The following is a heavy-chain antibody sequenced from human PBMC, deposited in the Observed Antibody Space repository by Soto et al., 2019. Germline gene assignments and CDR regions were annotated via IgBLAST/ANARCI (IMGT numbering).Heavy chain of an antibody. CDR1: GFTFSNAW. V-gene: IGHV3-15*01. J-gene: IGHJ6*03. CDR2: IKSKTDGGTT. CDR3: TTFSYGDYAYYYYMDV. D-gene: IGHD4-17*01. Sequence: GGSLRLSCAASGFTFSNAWMSWVRQAPGKGLEWVGRIKSKTDGGTTDYAAPVKGRFTISRDDSKNTLYLQMNSLKTEDTAVYYCTTFSYGDYAYYYYMDVWGKGTTVTVSS.